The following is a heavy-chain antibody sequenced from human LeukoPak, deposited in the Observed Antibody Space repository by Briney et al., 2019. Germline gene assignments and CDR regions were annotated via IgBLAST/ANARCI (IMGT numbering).Heavy chain of an antibody. CDR2: IIPMFDTP. CDR1: GGTFSTYA. Sequence: SVKVSCKTSGGTFSTYALNWVRQAPGQGLEWMGGIIPMFDTPIYPQKFQGRVTITTDESTSTVYMELSSLRSEDTAVYYCARDKDGYYDSSGYYGAFDVWGQGTTVIVSS. D-gene: IGHD3-22*01. J-gene: IGHJ3*01. V-gene: IGHV1-69*05. CDR3: ARDKDGYYDSSGYYGAFDV.